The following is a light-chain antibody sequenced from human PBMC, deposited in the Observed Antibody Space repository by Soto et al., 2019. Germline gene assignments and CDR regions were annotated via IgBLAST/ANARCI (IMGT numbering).Light chain of an antibody. CDR3: QQSYSTPLFT. CDR1: QSISSY. Sequence: DIQMTQSPSSLSASVGDRVTITCRASQSISSYLNWYQQKPGKAPKLLIYAASSLQSGVPSRFSGSRSGTDFTLTISSLQPEDFANYYCQQSYSTPLFTFGPGTKVDIK. V-gene: IGKV1-39*01. J-gene: IGKJ3*01. CDR2: AAS.